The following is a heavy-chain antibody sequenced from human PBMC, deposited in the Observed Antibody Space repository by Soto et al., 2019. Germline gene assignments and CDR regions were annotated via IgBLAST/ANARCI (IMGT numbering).Heavy chain of an antibody. J-gene: IGHJ6*02. V-gene: IGHV3-48*03. CDR2: ISSSGSSI. CDR3: VRESCSSSSCSTRYGMDV. CDR1: GFTFRSYE. D-gene: IGHD2-2*01. Sequence: EVQLAESGGGLVQPGGSLRLSCVGSGFTFRSYEMNWVRQAPGKGLELVSYISSSGSSIYYPDSVKGRFTISRDNAKNSLYLQMNSLRAEDTAVYYCVRESCSSSSCSTRYGMDVWGQGTTVTVSS.